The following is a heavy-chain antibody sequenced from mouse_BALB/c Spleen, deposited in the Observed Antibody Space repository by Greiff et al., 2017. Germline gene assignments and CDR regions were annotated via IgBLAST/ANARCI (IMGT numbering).Heavy chain of an antibody. Sequence: EVQLQQSGPELVKPGASVKISCKASGYTFTDYNMHWVKQSHGKSLEWIGYIYPYNGGTGYNQKFKSKATLTVDNSSSTAYMELRSLTSEDSAVYYCARSGGGNPFAYWGQGTLVTVSA. V-gene: IGHV1S29*02. J-gene: IGHJ3*01. CDR3: ARSGGGNPFAY. CDR1: GYTFTDYN. CDR2: IYPYNGGT. D-gene: IGHD1-3*01.